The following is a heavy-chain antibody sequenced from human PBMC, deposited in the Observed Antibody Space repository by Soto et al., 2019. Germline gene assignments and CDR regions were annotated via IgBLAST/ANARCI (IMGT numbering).Heavy chain of an antibody. V-gene: IGHV4-59*08. CDR1: GGSISSYY. CDR3: ARSSITMVRGVTRGYQFDY. J-gene: IGHJ4*02. D-gene: IGHD3-10*01. CDR2: IYYSGST. Sequence: PSDTLSLTCTVSGGSISSYYWSWIRQPPGKGLEWIGYIYYSGSTNYNPSLKSRVTISLDTSKNEFSLKLSSVTAADTAVYYCARSSITMVRGVTRGYQFDYWGQGTLVTVSS.